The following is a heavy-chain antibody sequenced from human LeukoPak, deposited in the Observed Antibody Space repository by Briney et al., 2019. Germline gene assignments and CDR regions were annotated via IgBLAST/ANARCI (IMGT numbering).Heavy chain of an antibody. D-gene: IGHD3-9*01. CDR3: ARDVNDDILTGRFDP. CDR2: IYYSGST. V-gene: IGHV4-39*07. Sequence: SETLSLTCTVSGGSISSSSYYWGWIRQPPGKGLEWIGSIYYSGSTYYNPSLKSRVTISVDTSKNQFSLKLSSVTAADTAVYYYARDVNDDILTGRFDPWGQGTLVTVSS. J-gene: IGHJ5*02. CDR1: GGSISSSSYY.